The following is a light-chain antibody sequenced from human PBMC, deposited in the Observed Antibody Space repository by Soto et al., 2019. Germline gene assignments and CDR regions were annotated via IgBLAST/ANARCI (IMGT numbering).Light chain of an antibody. J-gene: IGLJ3*02. CDR1: SSNIGNNY. CDR2: ENN. Sequence: ISCSGSSSNIGNNYVSWYQQLPGTAPKLLIYENNKRPSGFPDRFSGSKSGTSATLGITGLQTGDEADYYCGTWDSSLSALFGGGTKVTVL. CDR3: GTWDSSLSAL. V-gene: IGLV1-51*02.